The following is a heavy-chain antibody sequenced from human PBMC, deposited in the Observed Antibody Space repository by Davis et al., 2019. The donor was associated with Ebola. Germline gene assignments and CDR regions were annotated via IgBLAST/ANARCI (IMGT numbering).Heavy chain of an antibody. CDR3: AREDTMVRGVIIFSPFFDY. V-gene: IGHV3-7*03. J-gene: IGHJ4*02. CDR2: IKQDGSEK. CDR1: GFTFSSYW. D-gene: IGHD3-10*01. Sequence: GESLKISCAASGFTFSSYWMSWVRQAPGKGLEWVANIKQDGSEKYYVDSVKGRFTISRDNAKNSLYLQMNSLRAEDTAVYYCAREDTMVRGVIIFSPFFDYWGQGTLVTVSS.